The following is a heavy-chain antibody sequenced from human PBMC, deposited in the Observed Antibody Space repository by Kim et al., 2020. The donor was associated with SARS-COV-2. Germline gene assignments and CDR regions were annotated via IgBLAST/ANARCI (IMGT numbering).Heavy chain of an antibody. V-gene: IGHV3-23*01. Sequence: VGSLRLSCAASGFTFKNYAMNWVRQAPGKGPEWMSHISGGGEKTWYADSVKGRFIISRDNSKSTLYLQMNSLRAEDTAVYYCAKDEVSFNGVSDPFDIWSQETMVTVSS. J-gene: IGHJ3*02. CDR1: GFTFKNYA. CDR3: AKDEVSFNGVSDPFDI. CDR2: ISGGGEKT. D-gene: IGHD2-8*01.